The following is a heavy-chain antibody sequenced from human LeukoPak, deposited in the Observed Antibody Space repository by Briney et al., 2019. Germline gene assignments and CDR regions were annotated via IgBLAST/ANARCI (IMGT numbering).Heavy chain of an antibody. Sequence: PSETLSLICTVSGGSISSSSYYWGWIRQPPGKGLEWIGSIYYSGSTYYNPSLKSRVTISVDTSKNQFSLKLSSVTAADTAVYYCARESCSSTSCSNWFDPWGQGTLVTVSS. CDR1: GGSISSSSYY. CDR2: IYYSGST. J-gene: IGHJ5*02. D-gene: IGHD2-2*01. V-gene: IGHV4-39*02. CDR3: ARESCSSTSCSNWFDP.